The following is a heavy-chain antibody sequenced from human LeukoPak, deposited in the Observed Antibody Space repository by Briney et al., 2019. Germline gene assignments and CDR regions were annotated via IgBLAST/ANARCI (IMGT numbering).Heavy chain of an antibody. V-gene: IGHV4-39*01. Sequence: SETLSLTCTVSGGSISSSSYQWGWIRQPPGQGLEWIGCFYYSGNTYYSLSLKSRVTVAVDTSKNLFSLNLTSLTAADTALYYCARISIAVVPAYFAYGGQGTLATVSS. CDR3: ARISIAVVPAYFAY. CDR1: GGSISSSSYQ. J-gene: IGHJ4*02. CDR2: FYYSGNT. D-gene: IGHD2-2*01.